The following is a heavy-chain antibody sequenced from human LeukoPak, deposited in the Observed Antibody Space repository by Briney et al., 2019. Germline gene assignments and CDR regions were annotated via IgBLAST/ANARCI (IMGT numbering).Heavy chain of an antibody. CDR2: IKSEGEGATT. D-gene: IGHD3-3*02. Sequence: GGSLRLSCVSSGFTIGTAWMSWVRQAPGKGLEWLGHIKSEGEGATTDYAAPAKGRFAISRDDSKNMMYLQMSSLKIDDTAIYYCIAHFPYFYGFDVWGKGTTVTVSS. J-gene: IGHJ6*04. CDR1: GFTIGTAW. V-gene: IGHV3-15*01. CDR3: IAHFPYFYGFDV.